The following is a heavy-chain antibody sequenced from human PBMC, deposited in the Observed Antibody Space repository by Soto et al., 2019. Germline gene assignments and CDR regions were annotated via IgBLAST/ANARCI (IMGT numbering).Heavy chain of an antibody. Sequence: QLQLQESGPGLVKPSETLSLTCTVSGGSISSSSYYWGWIRQPPGKGLEWIGSIYYSGSTYYNPSLKSRVTISVDTSKNQFVLKLSSVTAADTAVYYCASLYDSSGYPQTPFDYWGQGTLVTVSS. CDR2: IYYSGST. CDR1: GGSISSSSYY. CDR3: ASLYDSSGYPQTPFDY. J-gene: IGHJ4*02. D-gene: IGHD3-22*01. V-gene: IGHV4-39*01.